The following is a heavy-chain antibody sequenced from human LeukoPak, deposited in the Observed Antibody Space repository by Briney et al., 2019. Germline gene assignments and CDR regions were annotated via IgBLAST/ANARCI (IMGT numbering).Heavy chain of an antibody. Sequence: GGSLRLSCAASGFTFSDYYMSWIRQAPGKGLEWVSYISSSSSYTNYADSVKGRFTTSRDNAKNSLYLQMNSLRAEDTAVYYCATGQSHSSGWYYFDYWGQGTLVTVSS. CDR1: GFTFSDYY. CDR2: ISSSSSYT. J-gene: IGHJ4*02. D-gene: IGHD6-19*01. CDR3: ATGQSHSSGWYYFDY. V-gene: IGHV3-11*06.